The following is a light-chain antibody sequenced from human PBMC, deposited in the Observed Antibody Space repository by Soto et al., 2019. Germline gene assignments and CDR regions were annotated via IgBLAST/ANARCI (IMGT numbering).Light chain of an antibody. CDR1: QSVRNNY. CDR2: SAS. Sequence: EIVLTQSPGTLSLSPGERATLSCRASQSVRNNYLSWFQQKPGQAPRLLIYSASIRATGIPDRFSGSGSGTDFTLTVSRLEPEDFGVYYCLQFGSTPSTFGQGRDWRLN. CDR3: LQFGSTPST. V-gene: IGKV3-20*01. J-gene: IGKJ5*01.